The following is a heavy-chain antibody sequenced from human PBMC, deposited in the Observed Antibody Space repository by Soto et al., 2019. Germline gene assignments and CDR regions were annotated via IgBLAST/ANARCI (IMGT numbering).Heavy chain of an antibody. CDR3: ARGASRCSGGSCYMYYFDY. D-gene: IGHD2-15*01. V-gene: IGHV3-64*01. J-gene: IGHJ4*02. CDR2: ISSNGGST. Sequence: GGSLRLSCAASGFTFSSYAMHWVRQAPGKGLEYVSAISSNGGSTYYANSVKGRFTISRDNSKNTLYLQMGSLRAEDMAVYHCARGASRCSGGSCYMYYFDYWGQGTLVTVSS. CDR1: GFTFSSYA.